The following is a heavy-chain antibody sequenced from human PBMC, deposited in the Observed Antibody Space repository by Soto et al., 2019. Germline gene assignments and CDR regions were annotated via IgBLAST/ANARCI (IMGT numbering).Heavy chain of an antibody. V-gene: IGHV3-30-3*01. CDR1: GFTFSFYA. J-gene: IGHJ4*02. D-gene: IGHD3-16*01. Sequence: QVQLVESGGDVVQPGRSLRLSCAASGFTFSFYAMHWVRQAPGKGLEWVAVISYNGSDKHYVDSVKGRFTISRDNSQDTLYLQMDSLRPDDTAVYYCARQAKIGDRYQFSFDSWGQGTLVTVSS. CDR3: ARQAKIGDRYQFSFDS. CDR2: ISYNGSDK.